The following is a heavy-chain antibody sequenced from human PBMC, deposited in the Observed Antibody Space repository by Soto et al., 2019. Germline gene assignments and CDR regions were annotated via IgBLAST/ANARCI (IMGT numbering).Heavy chain of an antibody. D-gene: IGHD3-22*01. V-gene: IGHV1-18*04. CDR1: GYTFNSYG. CDR3: ARAMIVVRSWFDP. J-gene: IGHJ5*02. Sequence: QVQLVQSGAEVKKPGASVKVSCKTSGYTFNSYGITWVRQAPGQGLEWMGWISGHNGDTRYAQKFQGRVTMTTDTSKSTAYMELRSLKSDDTAVYYCARAMIVVRSWFDPWGQGTLVTVSS. CDR2: ISGHNGDT.